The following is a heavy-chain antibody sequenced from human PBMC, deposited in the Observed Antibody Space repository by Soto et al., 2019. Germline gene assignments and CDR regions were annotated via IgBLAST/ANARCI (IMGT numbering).Heavy chain of an antibody. CDR1: GGSISSYY. V-gene: IGHV4-59*12. D-gene: IGHD3-9*01. Sequence: SETLSLTCNVSGGSISSYYWSWIRQPPGKGLEWIGYIYYSGSTNYNPSLKSRVTISVDTSKNQFSLKLSSVTAADTAVYYCARAGGDILTGYYYGMDVWGQGTTVTVSS. J-gene: IGHJ6*02. CDR3: ARAGGDILTGYYYGMDV. CDR2: IYYSGST.